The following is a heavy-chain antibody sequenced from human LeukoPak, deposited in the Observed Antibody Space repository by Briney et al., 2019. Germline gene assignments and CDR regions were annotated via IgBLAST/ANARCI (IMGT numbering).Heavy chain of an antibody. V-gene: IGHV4-4*07. J-gene: IGHJ5*02. CDR2: VYRSGDT. CDR1: GGSISTYY. Sequence: SETLSLTCSVSGGSISTYYWSWIRQPAGKGLEWIGRVYRSGDTNYNPSLKSRVTMSVDTSKNQISLRLRSVTAADTAVYYCARGTMMVGPWGQGTLVTVSS. CDR3: ARGTMMVGP. D-gene: IGHD3-22*01.